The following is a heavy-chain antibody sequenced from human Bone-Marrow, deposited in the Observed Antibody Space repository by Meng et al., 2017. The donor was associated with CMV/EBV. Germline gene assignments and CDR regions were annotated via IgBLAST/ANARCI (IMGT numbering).Heavy chain of an antibody. CDR1: GFTFSDSS. D-gene: IGHD1-1*01. CDR3: AKDPNWNSLADFDY. V-gene: IGHV3-23*01. CDR2: LSGGGVYI. J-gene: IGHJ4*02. Sequence: ASGFTFSDSSMSWVRHAPGKGLEWVSVLSGGGVYISSADSVKGRFTISRDNSKNTLYLQMNSLRAEDTAVYYCAKDPNWNSLADFDYWGQGTLVTVSS.